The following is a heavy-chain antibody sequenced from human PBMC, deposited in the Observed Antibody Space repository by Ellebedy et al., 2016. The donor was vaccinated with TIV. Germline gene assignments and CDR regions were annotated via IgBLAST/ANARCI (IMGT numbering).Heavy chain of an antibody. V-gene: IGHV3-11*03. CDR3: ARMYFDATTGDIGY. J-gene: IGHJ4*02. Sequence: GRFTISRDNAKNSLYLQMDRLRAEDTAVYYCARMYFDATTGDIGYWGQGNLVTVSS. D-gene: IGHD3-3*01.